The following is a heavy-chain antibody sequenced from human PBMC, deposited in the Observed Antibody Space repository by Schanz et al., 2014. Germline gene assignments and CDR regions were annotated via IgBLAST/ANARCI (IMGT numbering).Heavy chain of an antibody. Sequence: QVQLVDSGGGLVKPGGSLRLSCAASGFTFSDYYMTWIRQAPGKGLEWVSDISDSGDSTHYADSVKGRFTISRDNSNNTLYLQMKSLRAEDTAVYYGAKYGGGYSYGVVEYWGQGILVTVSS. J-gene: IGHJ4*02. D-gene: IGHD5-18*01. CDR1: GFTFSDYY. V-gene: IGHV3-11*05. CDR2: ISDSGDST. CDR3: AKYGGGYSYGVVEY.